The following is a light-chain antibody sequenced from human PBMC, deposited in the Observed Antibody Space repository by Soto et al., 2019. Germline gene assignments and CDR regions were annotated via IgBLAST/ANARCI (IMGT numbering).Light chain of an antibody. V-gene: IGLV2-18*02. CDR2: EAS. CDR3: QSFDSSLSGWV. CDR1: STDFVTYNR. Sequence: QSALTQPPSVSGSPGQSVTISCTGTSTDFVTYNRVSWYQQPPGTAPKLIVYEASNRPSGVPDRFSGSKSGNTASLTISGLQAADEADYYCQSFDSSLSGWVFGGGTKLTVL. J-gene: IGLJ3*02.